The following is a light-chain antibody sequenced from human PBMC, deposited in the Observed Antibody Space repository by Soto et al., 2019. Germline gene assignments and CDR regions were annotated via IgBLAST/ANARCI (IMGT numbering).Light chain of an antibody. CDR3: ATWDDSLKGPV. CDR1: SSNIGSKP. Sequence: QSVLTQPPSVSGTPGQRVTISCSGSSSNIGSKPINWYQHLPGTAPKLLIFTNNRRPSGVPDRFSGSKSGTSGSLAITGLQSDDEADYYRATWDDSLKGPVFGGGTKLTVL. J-gene: IGLJ3*02. CDR2: TNN. V-gene: IGLV1-44*01.